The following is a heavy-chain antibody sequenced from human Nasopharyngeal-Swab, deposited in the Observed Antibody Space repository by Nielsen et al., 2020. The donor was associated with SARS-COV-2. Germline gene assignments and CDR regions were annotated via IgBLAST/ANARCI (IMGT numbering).Heavy chain of an antibody. J-gene: IGHJ5*02. CDR2: IYYSGST. CDR3: ARGRHSSTSWSKANWFDP. Sequence: SETLSLTCTVSGGSISSGGYYWSWIRQHPGKGLEWIGYIYYSGSTYYNPSLKSRVTISVDTSKNQFSLKLSSVTAADTAVYYCARGRHSSTSWSKANWFDPWGQGTLVTVSS. V-gene: IGHV4-31*03. D-gene: IGHD2-2*01. CDR1: GGSISSGGYY.